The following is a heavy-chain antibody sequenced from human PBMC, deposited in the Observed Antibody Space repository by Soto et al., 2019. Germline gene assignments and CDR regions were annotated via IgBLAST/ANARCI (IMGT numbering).Heavy chain of an antibody. V-gene: IGHV3-21*01. CDR3: ARGMSGAHGYRGYVLAY. D-gene: IGHD5-12*01. CDR1: GFTFSSYS. CDR2: ISSSSSYI. J-gene: IGHJ1*01. Sequence: SLRLSCAASGFTFSSYSMNWVRQAPGKGLEWVSSISSSSSYIYYADSVKGRFTISRDNAKNSLYLQMNSLRAEDTAVYYCARGMSGAHGYRGYVLAYCGQGTLVTVSS.